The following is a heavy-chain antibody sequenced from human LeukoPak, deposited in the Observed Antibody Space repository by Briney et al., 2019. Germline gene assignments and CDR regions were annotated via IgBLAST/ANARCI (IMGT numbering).Heavy chain of an antibody. CDR1: GFTFSDYE. Sequence: GGSLRLSCAASGFTFSDYEINWVRQAPGKGLEWVSCISTSGSTTYYADPVKGRFTISRDNAKNSLFLQMNTLRDEDTAVYYCARGALHVFDYWGQGTPVTVS. V-gene: IGHV3-48*03. J-gene: IGHJ4*02. CDR2: ISTSGSTT. CDR3: ARGALHVFDY. D-gene: IGHD3-10*02.